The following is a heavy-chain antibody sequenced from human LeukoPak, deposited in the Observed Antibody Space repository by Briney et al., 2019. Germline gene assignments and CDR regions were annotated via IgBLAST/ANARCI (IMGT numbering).Heavy chain of an antibody. J-gene: IGHJ3*02. D-gene: IGHD3-22*01. V-gene: IGHV3-23*01. CDR1: GSTFSTYA. CDR3: AKECGRHYDDRAFDI. Sequence: PGGSLRLSCVASGSTFSTYAMNWVRQAPGKRLEWVSAISGSGGSTSYVDSMKGRFTISRDNSKNTLYLQMNSLRAEDTAVYYSAKECGRHYDDRAFDIWGQGTMVTVSS. CDR2: ISGSGGST.